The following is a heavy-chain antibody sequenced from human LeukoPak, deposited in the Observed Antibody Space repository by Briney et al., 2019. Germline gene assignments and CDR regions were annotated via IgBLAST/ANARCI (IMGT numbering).Heavy chain of an antibody. CDR3: ARAIVVVPAMGNWFDP. Sequence: ASVKVSCKASGYTFTSYGISWVRQAPGQGLEWMGWISAYNGNTNYAQKLQGRVTMTTDTSTSTAYMELRSLRSDDTAVYYCARAIVVVPAMGNWFDPWGQGTLVTVSS. V-gene: IGHV1-18*01. CDR1: GYTFTSYG. J-gene: IGHJ5*02. CDR2: ISAYNGNT. D-gene: IGHD2-2*01.